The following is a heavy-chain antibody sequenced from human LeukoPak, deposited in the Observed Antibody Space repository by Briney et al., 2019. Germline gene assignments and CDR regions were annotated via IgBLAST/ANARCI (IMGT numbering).Heavy chain of an antibody. V-gene: IGHV4-4*07. Sequence: KASETLSLTCTISGGSLSSNYWSWIRQPAGKGLEWIGRIHASGTTNYDPSLKRRLTMSVDTSKNQFSLKLKSVTAADTAVYYCARDARQELHAGGSDFWGQGALVTVSS. J-gene: IGHJ4*02. CDR2: IHASGTT. CDR3: ARDARQELHAGGSDF. D-gene: IGHD3-10*01. CDR1: GGSLSSNY.